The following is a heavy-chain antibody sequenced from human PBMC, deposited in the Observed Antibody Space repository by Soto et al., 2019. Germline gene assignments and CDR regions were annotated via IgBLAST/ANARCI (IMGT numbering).Heavy chain of an antibody. CDR1: GFTFSSYG. Sequence: GGSLRLSCAASGFTFSSYGMHWVRQAPGKGLEWVAVIWYDGSNKYYADSVKGRFTISRDNSKNTLYLQMNSLKTEDTAVYYCTRVGDYDILTGYYMGGYGMDVWGQGTTVTVSS. CDR3: TRVGDYDILTGYYMGGYGMDV. D-gene: IGHD3-9*01. J-gene: IGHJ6*02. CDR2: IWYDGSNK. V-gene: IGHV3-33*01.